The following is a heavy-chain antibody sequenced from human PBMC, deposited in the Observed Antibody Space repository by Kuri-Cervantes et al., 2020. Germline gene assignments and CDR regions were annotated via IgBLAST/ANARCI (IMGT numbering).Heavy chain of an antibody. CDR1: GYTFSSYA. D-gene: IGHD2-15*01. Sequence: SVKVSCKASGYTFSSYAISWVRQAPGQGLEWMGGIIPNFGKTSYAQKFQGRVTITANESTSTAYMELSSLRSEDTAVYYCARGGVYVAARQPHPFDLWGQGTMVTVSS. CDR3: ARGGVYVAARQPHPFDL. V-gene: IGHV1-69*13. CDR2: IIPNFGKT. J-gene: IGHJ5*02.